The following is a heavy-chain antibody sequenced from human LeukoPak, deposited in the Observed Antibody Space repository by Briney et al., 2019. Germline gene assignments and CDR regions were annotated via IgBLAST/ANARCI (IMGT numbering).Heavy chain of an antibody. V-gene: IGHV3-66*01. CDR2: IYSGGST. J-gene: IGHJ5*02. CDR1: GGSFSGYY. CDR3: ASLETWFDP. Sequence: ETLSLTCAVYGGSFSGYYMSWVRQAPGKGLEWVSVIYSGGSTYYADSVKGRFTISRDNSKNTLYLQMNSLRAEDTAVYYCASLETWFDPWGQGTLVTVSS.